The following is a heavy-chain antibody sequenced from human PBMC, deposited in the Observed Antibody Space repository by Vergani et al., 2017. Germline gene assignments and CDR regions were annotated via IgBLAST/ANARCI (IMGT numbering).Heavy chain of an antibody. CDR3: ARGGAYDAWVFDY. CDR1: GGSISSYY. CDR2: IYYSGST. J-gene: IGHJ4*02. V-gene: IGHV4-59*01. D-gene: IGHD1-1*01. Sequence: QVKVQESGPGLVKPSETLSLTCTVSGGSISSYYWSWIRQPPGKGLEWIGYIYYSGSTNYNPSLKSRVTISVDTSKNQFSLKLSSVTAADTAVYYCARGGAYDAWVFDYWGQGTLVTVSS.